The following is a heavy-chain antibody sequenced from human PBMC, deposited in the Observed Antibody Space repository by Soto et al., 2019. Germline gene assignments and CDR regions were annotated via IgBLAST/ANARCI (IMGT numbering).Heavy chain of an antibody. J-gene: IGHJ4*02. CDR1: ADSITAYY. D-gene: IGHD4-4*01. V-gene: IGHV4-59*08. Sequence: QVQLQESGPGLVNPSETLSLTCTVSADSITAYYWSWIRQPPGKGLEWIGYIYHAGNTNYKPSLGSRVTMSGDTSTNRFSLKLRSVTAADTAIYYCARLNYHFHYWRQGTLVTVS. CDR3: ARLNYHFHY. CDR2: IYHAGNT.